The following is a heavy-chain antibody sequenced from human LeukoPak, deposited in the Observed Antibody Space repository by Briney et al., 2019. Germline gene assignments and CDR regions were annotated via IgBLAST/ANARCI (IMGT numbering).Heavy chain of an antibody. D-gene: IGHD6-13*01. CDR3: AREYSSSWYRDYYYGMDV. CDR2: ISSNGGST. Sequence: GGSLRLSCAASGFTFSSYAMHWVRQAPGKGLEYVSAISSNGGSTYYANSVKGRFTISRDNSKNTLYLQMGSLRAEDIAVYYCAREYSSSWYRDYYYGMDVWGQGTTVTVSS. CDR1: GFTFSSYA. V-gene: IGHV3-64*01. J-gene: IGHJ6*02.